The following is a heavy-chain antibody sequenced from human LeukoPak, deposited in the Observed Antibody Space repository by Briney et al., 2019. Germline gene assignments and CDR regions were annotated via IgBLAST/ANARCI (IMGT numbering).Heavy chain of an antibody. CDR1: GYTFTSYD. CDR3: ARGPLTDQLPHYYYYYMDV. CDR2: MNPNSGNT. V-gene: IGHV1-8*01. D-gene: IGHD2-2*01. Sequence: GASVKVSCKASGYTFTSYDINWVRQDTGQGLEWMGWMNPNSGNTGYAQKFQGRVTMTRNTSISTAYMELSSLRSEDTAVYYCARGPLTDQLPHYYYYYMDVWGKGTTVTVSS. J-gene: IGHJ6*03.